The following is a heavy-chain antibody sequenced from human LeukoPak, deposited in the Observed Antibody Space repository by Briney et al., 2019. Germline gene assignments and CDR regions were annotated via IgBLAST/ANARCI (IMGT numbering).Heavy chain of an antibody. CDR3: ARHPYAVLDY. CDR1: GFSFNTYW. Sequence: PEGSLRLSCVVSGFSFNTYWMTWVRQAPGKGLEWVANIKQDGSEKYYVDSVKGRFTISRDNAKNSLYLQMNSLRADDTAVYYCARHPYAVLDYWGQGTLVTVSS. CDR2: IKQDGSEK. V-gene: IGHV3-7*01. D-gene: IGHD4-17*01. J-gene: IGHJ4*02.